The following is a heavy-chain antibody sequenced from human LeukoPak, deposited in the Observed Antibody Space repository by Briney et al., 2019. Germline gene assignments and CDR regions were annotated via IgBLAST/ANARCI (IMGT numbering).Heavy chain of an antibody. CDR1: GFTVSSNY. D-gene: IGHD3-22*01. CDR2: IYSGGST. CDR3: ARGYYYDSSGYLQPAFDY. Sequence: GGSLRLSCAASGFTVSSNYMSWVRQAPGKGLEWVSVIYSGGSTYYADSVKGRFTISRDNSKNTLYLQMNSLRAEDTAVYYCARGYYYDSSGYLQPAFDYWGQGTLVTVSS. J-gene: IGHJ4*02. V-gene: IGHV3-66*01.